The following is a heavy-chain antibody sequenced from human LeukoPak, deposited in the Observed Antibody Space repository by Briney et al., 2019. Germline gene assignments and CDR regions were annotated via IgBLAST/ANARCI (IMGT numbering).Heavy chain of an antibody. Sequence: SDTLSLTCTVSGGSINSYYWSWIRQPAGKGLEWIGRIYSSGSTTYNPSLKSRVSMSVDTSTNQFSLKLTSVTAADTAVYYCARGGKATVVTMWGQGILVTVSS. CDR2: IYSSGST. CDR1: GGSINSYY. V-gene: IGHV4-4*07. D-gene: IGHD4-23*01. CDR3: ARGGKATVVTM. J-gene: IGHJ4*02.